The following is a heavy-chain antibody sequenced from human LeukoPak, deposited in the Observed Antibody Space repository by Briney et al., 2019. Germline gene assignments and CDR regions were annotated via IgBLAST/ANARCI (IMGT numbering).Heavy chain of an antibody. D-gene: IGHD6-19*01. CDR1: GYTFTSYY. V-gene: IGHV1-2*02. CDR2: INPNSGGT. CDR3: ARGHSSGWSPYFGNWFDP. J-gene: IGHJ5*02. Sequence: GASVKVSCKASGYTFTSYYMHWVRQAPGQGLEWMGWINPNSGGTNYAQKFQGRVTMTRDTSISTAYMELSRLRSGDTAVYYCARGHSSGWSPYFGNWFDPWGQGTLVTVSS.